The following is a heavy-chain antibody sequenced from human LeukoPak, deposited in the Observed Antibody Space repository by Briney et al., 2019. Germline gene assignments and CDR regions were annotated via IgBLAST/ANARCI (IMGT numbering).Heavy chain of an antibody. V-gene: IGHV4-39*07. J-gene: IGHJ6*03. CDR2: IYYSGST. CDR3: AIQAAAGPYQRYYYMDV. D-gene: IGHD6-13*01. Sequence: SETLSLTCTVSGGSISSSSYYWGWIRQPPGKGLEWIGSIYYSGSTYYNPSLKSRVTISVDTSKNQFSLKLSSVTAADTAVYYCAIQAAAGPYQRYYYMDVWGKGTTVTVSS. CDR1: GGSISSSSYY.